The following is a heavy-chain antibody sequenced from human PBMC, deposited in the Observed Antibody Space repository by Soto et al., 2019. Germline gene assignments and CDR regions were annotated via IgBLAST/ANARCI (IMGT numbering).Heavy chain of an antibody. V-gene: IGHV3-30*19. CDR2: TSYDGSDK. D-gene: IGHD3-16*01. CDR3: ARWGTTGGLDV. J-gene: IGHJ1*01. CDR1: GFTFRSYV. Sequence: QVQLVESGGGVVQPGTSLRVSCVGSGFTFRSYVIHWVRQAPGKGLEWVALTSYDGSDKYYGDSVRGRFTISRDNSRKTVDLQMDSLRLEDTAFYFCARWGTTGGLDVWGQGNLVSVSS.